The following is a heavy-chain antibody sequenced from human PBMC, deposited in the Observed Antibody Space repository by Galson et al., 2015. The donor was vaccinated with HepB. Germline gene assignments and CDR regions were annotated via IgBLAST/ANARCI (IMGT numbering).Heavy chain of an antibody. Sequence: SLRLSCAASGFTFSNYWMSWVRQAPGKGLEWVANIKEDGSEKYYVDSVKGRFTISRDNAKNSLYLQMDSLRAEDTAMYYCARRQIYGSGVYSIDVWGQGTTVTVSS. CDR2: IKEDGSEK. D-gene: IGHD2-15*01. CDR3: ARRQIYGSGVYSIDV. CDR1: GFTFSNYW. J-gene: IGHJ6*02. V-gene: IGHV3-7*03.